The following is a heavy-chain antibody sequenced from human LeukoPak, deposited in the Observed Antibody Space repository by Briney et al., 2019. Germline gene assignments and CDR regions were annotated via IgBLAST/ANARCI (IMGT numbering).Heavy chain of an antibody. Sequence: SETLSLTCPVSGDSTSNFYWTWIRQSPGKGLEWIGNIHYSGSSVYNPSLKSRGTISIDTSRRQFFLKLNSVTAADTAVYFCALAPNSNWFDFWGPGTLVTVSS. CDR2: IHYSGSS. D-gene: IGHD2-8*01. CDR3: ALAPNSNWFDF. CDR1: GDSTSNFY. J-gene: IGHJ5*01. V-gene: IGHV4-59*03.